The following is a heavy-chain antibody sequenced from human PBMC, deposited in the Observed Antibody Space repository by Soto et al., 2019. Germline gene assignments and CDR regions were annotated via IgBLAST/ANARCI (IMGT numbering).Heavy chain of an antibody. Sequence: GASVKVSCKASGYTFTNNYIQWARQAPGQGLEWLAMINPRNGDTRHAQVFQGRITLTSDTSTTTAYMEIKSLRSEDTAFYYCARDRPHAWLDPSGQATLVTGSS. V-gene: IGHV1-2*02. CDR1: GYTFTNNY. J-gene: IGHJ5*02. CDR2: INPRNGDT. CDR3: ARDRPHAWLDP.